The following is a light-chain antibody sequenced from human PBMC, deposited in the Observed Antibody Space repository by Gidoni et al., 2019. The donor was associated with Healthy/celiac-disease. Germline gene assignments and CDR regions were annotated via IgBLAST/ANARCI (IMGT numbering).Light chain of an antibody. CDR3: QQSYSTPPL. CDR1: QSISSY. CDR2: AAS. Sequence: DIQMTKSPSSLSASVGDRVTITCRASQSISSYLNWYQQKPGKAPKLLIYAASSLQSGVPSRFSGSGSGTDFTLTISSLQPEDFATYYCQQSYSTPPLFGQGTKLEIK. J-gene: IGKJ2*01. V-gene: IGKV1-39*01.